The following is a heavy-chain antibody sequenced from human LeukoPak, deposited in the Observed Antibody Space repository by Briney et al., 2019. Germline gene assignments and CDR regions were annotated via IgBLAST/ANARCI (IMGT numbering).Heavy chain of an antibody. CDR2: MNPNSGNT. CDR3: ARGPPRDYDFWSGYYYYYYYGMDV. CDR1: GYTFTSYD. J-gene: IGHJ6*02. Sequence: GASVKVSCKASGYTFTSYDINWVRQATGQGLEWMGWMNPNSGNTGYAQKFQGRVTMTRNTSISTAYIELSSLRSEDTAVYYCARGPPRDYDFWSGYYYYYYYGMDVWGQGTTVTVSS. V-gene: IGHV1-8*01. D-gene: IGHD3-3*01.